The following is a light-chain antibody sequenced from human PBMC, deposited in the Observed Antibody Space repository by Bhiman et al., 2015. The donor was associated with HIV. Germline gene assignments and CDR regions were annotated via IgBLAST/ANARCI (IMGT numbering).Light chain of an antibody. J-gene: IGLJ3*02. CDR2: GNN. Sequence: QSALTQPASVSASPGQSITISCTGSNSNIGAGYDVHWYQQLPGTAPKLLIYGNNNRPSGVPDRFSGSKSGTSASLAITGLQAEDEADYYCQSYDSSLSGRVFGGGTKLTVL. CDR3: QSYDSSLSGRV. CDR1: NSNIGAGYD. V-gene: IGLV1-40*01.